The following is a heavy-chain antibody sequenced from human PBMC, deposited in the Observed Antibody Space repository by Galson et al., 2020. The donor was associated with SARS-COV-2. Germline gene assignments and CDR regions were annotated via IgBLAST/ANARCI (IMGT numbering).Heavy chain of an antibody. CDR1: GFSFSRSW. CDR2: IKEEGSEI. Sequence: GESLKISCAASGFSFSRSWMTWARQAPGKGLEWVANIKEEGSEIYYVDSVKGRFTISRDNAKNSLYLQMNNLRAEDTAVYYCAKGGGFLTDYWGRGILVTVSS. CDR3: AKGGGFLTDY. J-gene: IGHJ4*02. V-gene: IGHV3-7*01. D-gene: IGHD3-16*01.